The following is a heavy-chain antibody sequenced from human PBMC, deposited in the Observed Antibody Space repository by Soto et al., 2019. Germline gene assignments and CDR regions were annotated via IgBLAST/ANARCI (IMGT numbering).Heavy chain of an antibody. J-gene: IGHJ3*02. CDR2: TSYDGSNK. D-gene: IGHD6-19*01. Sequence: QVQLVESGGGLVQHGRSLSLSCAASRFTFSSYSMHWVRQAPGKGLEWVAITSYDGSNKNYADSVKGRFTISRDNSKYTLYLQMNILRPEDTAVYYCARDRGSSGWSDAFDIWGQGTMVPVAS. V-gene: IGHV3-30-3*01. CDR1: RFTFSSYS. CDR3: ARDRGSSGWSDAFDI.